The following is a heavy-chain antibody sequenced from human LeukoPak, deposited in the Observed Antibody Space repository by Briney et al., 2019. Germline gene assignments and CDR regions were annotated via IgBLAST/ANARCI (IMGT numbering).Heavy chain of an antibody. CDR2: INVYNGHT. CDR3: AREDDILTGPDV. CDR1: GYTFTSFG. J-gene: IGHJ6*04. D-gene: IGHD3-9*01. Sequence: ASVKVSCKASGYTFTSFGISWVRQAPGQGLEWMGWINVYNGHTDYIEKFQGRATMTTDTSTSTAYLELRSLRSDDTAVYYCAREDDILTGPDVWGKGTTVTVSS. V-gene: IGHV1-18*01.